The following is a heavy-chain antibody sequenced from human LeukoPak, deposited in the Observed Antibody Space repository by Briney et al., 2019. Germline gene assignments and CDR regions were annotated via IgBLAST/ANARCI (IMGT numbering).Heavy chain of an antibody. CDR1: GYTLTELS. V-gene: IGHV1-24*01. Sequence: ASVKVSCKVSGYTLTELSMHWVRQAPGKGLEWMGGFDPEDGETIYAQKFQGRVTMTEDTSTDTAYMELRSLRSEDTAVYYCATAKLLWFGESSAPIDYWGQGTLVTVSS. D-gene: IGHD3-10*01. J-gene: IGHJ4*02. CDR2: FDPEDGET. CDR3: ATAKLLWFGESSAPIDY.